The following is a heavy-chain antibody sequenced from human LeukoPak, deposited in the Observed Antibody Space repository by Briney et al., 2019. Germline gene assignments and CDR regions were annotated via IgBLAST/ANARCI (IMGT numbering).Heavy chain of an antibody. J-gene: IGHJ6*02. V-gene: IGHV1-18*01. Sequence: ASVKLSCKASGYTFTSYGISWVRQAPGQGLEWMGWISAYNGNTNYAQKLQGRVTMNTEPSTSPASMELRSLRSDDTAVYYCARDPAGYGDYSRASYYGMDVWGEGTTVTVS. CDR3: ARDPAGYGDYSRASYYGMDV. CDR2: ISAYNGNT. D-gene: IGHD4-17*01. CDR1: GYTFTSYG.